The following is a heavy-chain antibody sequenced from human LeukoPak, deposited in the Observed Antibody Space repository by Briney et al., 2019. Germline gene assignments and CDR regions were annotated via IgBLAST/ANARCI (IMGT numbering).Heavy chain of an antibody. CDR1: GFTFSSYE. CDR2: ISSSGSTT. J-gene: IGHJ4*02. V-gene: IGHV3-48*03. CDR3: AKAHCSSTSCSRADN. Sequence: PGGSLRLSCVASGFTFSSYEMNWVRQAPGKGLEWVSYISSSGSTTYYADSVKGRFTISRDNAQNSLYLQMNSLRADDTAVYYCAKAHCSSTSCSRADNWGQGTLVTVSS. D-gene: IGHD2-2*01.